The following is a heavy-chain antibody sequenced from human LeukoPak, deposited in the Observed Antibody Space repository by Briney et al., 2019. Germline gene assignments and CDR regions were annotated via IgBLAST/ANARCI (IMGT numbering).Heavy chain of an antibody. V-gene: IGHV1-46*01. CDR3: ARDDHPNYYDSSGFPEGYFDY. CDR1: GGTFSSYA. Sequence: ASVKVSCKASGGTFSSYAISWVRQAPGQGLEWMGIINPSGGSTSYAQKFQGRVTMTRDTSTSTVYMELSSLRSEDTAVYYCARDDHPNYYDSSGFPEGYFDYWGQGTLVTVSS. D-gene: IGHD3-22*01. CDR2: INPSGGST. J-gene: IGHJ4*02.